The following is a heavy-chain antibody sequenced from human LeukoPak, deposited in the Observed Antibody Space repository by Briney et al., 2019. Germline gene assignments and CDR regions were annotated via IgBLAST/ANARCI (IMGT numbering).Heavy chain of an antibody. J-gene: IGHJ5*02. CDR3: ARDLAGRAEGYSSSLDWFDP. CDR1: GFTFSSYW. CDR2: IKQDGSEK. D-gene: IGHD6-13*01. Sequence: GGSLRLSCAASGFTFSSYWMSWVRQAPGKGLEWVANIKQDGSEKYYVDSVKGRFTISRDNAKNSLYLQMNSLRAEDTAVYYCARDLAGRAEGYSSSLDWFDPWGQGTLVTVSS. V-gene: IGHV3-7*01.